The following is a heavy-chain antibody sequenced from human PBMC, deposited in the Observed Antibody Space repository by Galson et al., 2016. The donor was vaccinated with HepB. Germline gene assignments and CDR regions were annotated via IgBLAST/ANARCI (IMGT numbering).Heavy chain of an antibody. CDR1: GCTFTSYY. Sequence: SVKVSCKASGCTFTSYYMHWVRQAPGQGLEWMGIINPSGGSTSYAQKFQGRVTVTRDTSTSTVYMELSSLRSEDTAVYYCARGTGTGGYFDYWGQGTLVTVSS. CDR3: ARGTGTGGYFDY. D-gene: IGHD3/OR15-3a*01. J-gene: IGHJ4*02. CDR2: INPSGGST. V-gene: IGHV1-46*01.